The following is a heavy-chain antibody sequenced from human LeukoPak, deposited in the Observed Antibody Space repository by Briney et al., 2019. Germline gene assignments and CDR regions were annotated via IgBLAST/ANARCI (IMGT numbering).Heavy chain of an antibody. J-gene: IGHJ4*02. CDR2: MWYDGSNK. V-gene: IGHV3-33*08. Sequence: PGRSLRLSCAASGFTFSSYGMHWVRQAPGKGLEWVAVMWYDGSNKYYADFVKGRFTTSRDNSKNTLYLQMNSLRADDTAVYYCARVSGYSGTWYVDYWGQGTLVTVSS. D-gene: IGHD6-13*01. CDR3: ARVSGYSGTWYVDY. CDR1: GFTFSSYG.